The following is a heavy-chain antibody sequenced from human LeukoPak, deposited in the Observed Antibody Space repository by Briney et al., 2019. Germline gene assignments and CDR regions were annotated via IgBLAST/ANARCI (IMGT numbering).Heavy chain of an antibody. CDR2: IYYSGST. CDR3: VRVGFCSGSRCHMHYYYYMDV. J-gene: IGHJ6*03. Sequence: SETLSLTCPVSGVSIDSSNYYWGWIRQPPGKGLEWIGSIYYSGSTYYNPSLKNRLSISVDTSKNHFSLKLRSVTAADTAVYYCVRVGFCSGSRCHMHYYYYMDVWGNGTTVSVSS. CDR1: GVSIDSSNYY. V-gene: IGHV4-39*07. D-gene: IGHD2-2*02.